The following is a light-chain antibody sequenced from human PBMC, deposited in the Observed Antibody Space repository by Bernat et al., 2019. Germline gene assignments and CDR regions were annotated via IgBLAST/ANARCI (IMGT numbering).Light chain of an antibody. J-gene: IGLJ3*02. CDR2: QDT. CDR3: QAWDSSTYVV. V-gene: IGLV3-1*01. Sequence: FDLTQPPSVSVSPGQTASITCSGDKLGDKYACWYQQKPGQSPALVLYQDTKRPSGIPERFSGSNSGNTATLTISGTQAVDEADYYCQAWDSSTYVVFGGGTKLTVL. CDR1: KLGDKY.